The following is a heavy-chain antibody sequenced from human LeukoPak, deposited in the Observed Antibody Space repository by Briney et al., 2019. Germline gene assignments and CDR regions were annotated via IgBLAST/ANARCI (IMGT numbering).Heavy chain of an antibody. J-gene: IGHJ6*03. CDR3: ARVRGDYVWGSYYYYYYMDV. D-gene: IGHD3-16*01. V-gene: IGHV3-64*01. Sequence: GGSLRLSCAASGFTFSSYAMHWVRQAPGKGLEYVSAISSNGGSTYYANSVKGRFTISRDNSKNTLYLQMGSLRAEDMAVYYCARVRGDYVWGSYYYYYYMDVWGRGTTVTISS. CDR1: GFTFSSYA. CDR2: ISSNGGST.